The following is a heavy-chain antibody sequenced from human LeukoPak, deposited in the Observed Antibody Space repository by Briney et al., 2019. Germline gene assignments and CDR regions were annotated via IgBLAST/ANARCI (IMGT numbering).Heavy chain of an antibody. CDR1: GYTFTSYG. CDR3: ARFEESYYYDSSGYYDY. Sequence: ASVKVSCKASGYTFTSYGISWVRQAPGQGLEWMGWISAYNGNTNYGQKLQGRVTMTTDTSTSTAYMELRSLRSDDTAVYYCARFEESYYYDSSGYYDYWGQGTLVTVSA. V-gene: IGHV1-18*01. CDR2: ISAYNGNT. D-gene: IGHD3-22*01. J-gene: IGHJ4*02.